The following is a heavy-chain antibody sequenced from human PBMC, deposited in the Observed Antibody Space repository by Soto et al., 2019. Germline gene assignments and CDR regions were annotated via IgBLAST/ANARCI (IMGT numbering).Heavy chain of an antibody. D-gene: IGHD4-17*01. V-gene: IGHV4-31*03. CDR3: ARGITTVTTFDY. J-gene: IGHJ4*02. CDR1: GGSISSGGYY. Sequence: SETLSLTCTVSGGSISSGGYYWSWIRQHPGKGLEWIGYIYYSGSTYYNPSLKSRVTISVDTSKNQFSLKLSSVTAADTAVYFCARGITTVTTFDYRAQRTLDTGSS. CDR2: IYYSGST.